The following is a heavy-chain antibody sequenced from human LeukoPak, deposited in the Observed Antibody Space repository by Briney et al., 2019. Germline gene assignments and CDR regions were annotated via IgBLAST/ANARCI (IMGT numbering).Heavy chain of an antibody. V-gene: IGHV1-69*13. D-gene: IGHD5-12*01. CDR1: GGTFGSFG. CDR3: ARDETAGWLRFEARGEWYAFDI. J-gene: IGHJ3*02. CDR2: IIPFYGAT. Sequence: GASVKVSCKTSGGTFGSFGINWVRQAPGQGLEWMGGIIPFYGATNYPQKFQGRVTITADGSTSTAYMELSSLRSEDTAVYYCARDETAGWLRFEARGEWYAFDIWGQGTMVTVSS.